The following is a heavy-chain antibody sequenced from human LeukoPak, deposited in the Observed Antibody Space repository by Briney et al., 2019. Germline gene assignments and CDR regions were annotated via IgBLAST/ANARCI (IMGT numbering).Heavy chain of an antibody. D-gene: IGHD2-2*01. CDR3: ARDSGYCSSTSCDYYYYGMDV. J-gene: IGHJ6*04. Sequence: GGSLRLSCAASGFTFSSYSMNWVRQAPGKGLEWVSSISSSSSYIYYADSVKGRFTISRDNAKNSLYLRMNSLRAEDTAVYYCARDSGYCSSTSCDYYYYGMDVWGKGTTVTVSS. CDR1: GFTFSSYS. CDR2: ISSSSSYI. V-gene: IGHV3-21*01.